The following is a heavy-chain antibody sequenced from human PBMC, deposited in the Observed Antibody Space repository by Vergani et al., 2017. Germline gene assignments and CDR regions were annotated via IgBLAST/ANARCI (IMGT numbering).Heavy chain of an antibody. CDR2: ISGSGGST. J-gene: IGHJ6*03. Sequence: VQLVESGGGVVQRGGSLSLSCAASGFTFSSYAMSWVRQAPGKGLEWVSAISGSGGSTYYADSVKGRFTISRDNSKNTLYLQMNSLRAEDTAVYYCAKAGIVVPAAITGIRAYYYYYMDVWGKGTTVTVSS. CDR3: AKAGIVVPAAITGIRAYYYYYMDV. D-gene: IGHD2-2*01. CDR1: GFTFSSYA. V-gene: IGHV3-23*04.